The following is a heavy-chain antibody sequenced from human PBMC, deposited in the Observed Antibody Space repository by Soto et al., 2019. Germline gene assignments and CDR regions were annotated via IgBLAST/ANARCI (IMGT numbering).Heavy chain of an antibody. D-gene: IGHD6-13*01. J-gene: IGHJ6*02. CDR3: ARTAAAGKYYYGTDV. CDR1: GFSFTSYW. Sequence: PGESLKISCKGSGFSFTSYWIGWVRQMPGKGLEWMGIIYPGDSETKYSPSFEGQVTISADKSISTAYLQWSSLKASDTAMYYCARTAAAGKYYYGTDVWGQGTTVTVSS. CDR2: IYPGDSET. V-gene: IGHV5-51*01.